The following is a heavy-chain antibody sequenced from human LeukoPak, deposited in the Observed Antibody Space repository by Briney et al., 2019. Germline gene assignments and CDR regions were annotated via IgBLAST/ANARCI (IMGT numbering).Heavy chain of an antibody. CDR2: ISSSSSYI. CDR1: GFTFSSYS. CDR3: ARDVDSSTSSLN. V-gene: IGHV3-21*01. D-gene: IGHD2-2*01. J-gene: IGHJ4*02. Sequence: GGSLRLSCAASGFTFSSYSMNWVRQAPGKGLEWVSSISSSSSYIYYADSVKGRFTISRDNAKNSMYLQMNSLRAEDTAVYYCARDVDSSTSSLNWGQGTLVTVSS.